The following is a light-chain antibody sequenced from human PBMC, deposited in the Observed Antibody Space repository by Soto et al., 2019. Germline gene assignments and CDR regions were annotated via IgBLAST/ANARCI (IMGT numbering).Light chain of an antibody. CDR1: QSVSSSY. CDR3: QQYGSSRT. CDR2: GAS. J-gene: IGKJ1*01. V-gene: IGKV3-20*01. Sequence: EIVLTQSPGTLSLSPGERATLSCRASQSVSSSYLAWYQQKPGQAPRLLIYGASSSATGIPDRFSGSGSGKDFTLTISVLEPEDCAVYYCQQYGSSRTFGQGTKVEIK.